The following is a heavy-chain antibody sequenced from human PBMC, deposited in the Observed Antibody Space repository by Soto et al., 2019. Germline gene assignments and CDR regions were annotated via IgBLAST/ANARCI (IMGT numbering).Heavy chain of an antibody. CDR1: GGTFSSYA. CDR3: ARSLGYCSGGSCYGDNWFDP. Sequence: SVKVSCKASGGTFSSYAISWVRQAPGQGLEWMGGIIPIFGTANYAQKFQGRVTITADKSTSTAYMELSSLRSEDTAVYYCARSLGYCSGGSCYGDNWFDPWGQGTLVTVSS. J-gene: IGHJ5*02. V-gene: IGHV1-69*06. D-gene: IGHD2-15*01. CDR2: IIPIFGTA.